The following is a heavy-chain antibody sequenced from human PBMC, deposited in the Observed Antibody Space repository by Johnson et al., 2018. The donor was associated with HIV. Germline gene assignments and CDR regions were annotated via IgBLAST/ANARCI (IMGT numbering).Heavy chain of an antibody. J-gene: IGHJ3*02. CDR3: ARAGWLQSRVDAFDI. D-gene: IGHD5-24*01. CDR1: ELTSSNYA. Sequence: VQLVESGGGLVQPGGSLRLSCVASELTSSNYAISWVRQAPGKGLEWVANIKQDGSEKYYVDSVKGRFTISRDNAKNSLYLQMISLRAEDTAVYYCARAGWLQSRVDAFDIWGQGTMVTVSS. V-gene: IGHV3-7*03. CDR2: IKQDGSEK.